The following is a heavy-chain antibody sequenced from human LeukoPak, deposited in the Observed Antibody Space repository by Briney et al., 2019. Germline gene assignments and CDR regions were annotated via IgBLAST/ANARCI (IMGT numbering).Heavy chain of an antibody. V-gene: IGHV5-51*01. CDR1: GYSFTCYW. D-gene: IGHD2-15*01. J-gene: IGHJ3*02. Sequence: PGESLKISCKGSGYSFTCYWIGWVRQMPGKGLEWMGIIYPGDSDTRYSPSFQGQVTISADKSISTAYLQWSSLKASDTAMYYCARPWDCSGGSCNHAFDIWGQGTMVTVSS. CDR3: ARPWDCSGGSCNHAFDI. CDR2: IYPGDSDT.